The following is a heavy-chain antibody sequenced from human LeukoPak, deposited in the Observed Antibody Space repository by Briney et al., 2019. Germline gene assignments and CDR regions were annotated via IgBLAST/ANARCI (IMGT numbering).Heavy chain of an antibody. CDR3: AKKRSYDFWSGYYLFDY. D-gene: IGHD3-3*01. CDR2: IRYDGSNN. Sequence: GGSLRLSCAASGFTFSSYGMHWVRQAPGKGLAWVAFIRYDGSNNYYADSVKGRFTISRDNSKNTLYLQMNSLRAEDTAVYYCAKKRSYDFWSGYYLFDYWGQGTLVTVSS. CDR1: GFTFSSYG. V-gene: IGHV3-30*02. J-gene: IGHJ4*02.